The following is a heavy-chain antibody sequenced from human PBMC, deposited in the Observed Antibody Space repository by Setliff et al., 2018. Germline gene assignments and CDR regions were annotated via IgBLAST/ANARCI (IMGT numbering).Heavy chain of an antibody. Sequence: SETLSLTCTVSGGSISGTINYWVWIRQPPGKGLEWIGHIYYLGNTYYNPSLESRLTMSVDTAKNQFSLKLSSVTAADTAVYYCARDPLTTNRRRAFDIWGQGTMVTVS. CDR1: GGSISGTINY. J-gene: IGHJ3*02. CDR3: ARDPLTTNRRRAFDI. CDR2: IYYLGNT. V-gene: IGHV4-39*07. D-gene: IGHD4-17*01.